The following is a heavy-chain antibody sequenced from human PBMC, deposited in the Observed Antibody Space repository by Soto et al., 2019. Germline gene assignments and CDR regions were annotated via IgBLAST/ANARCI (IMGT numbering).Heavy chain of an antibody. CDR3: ARGLPNYYDSGYRRGKNWFDP. CDR1: GYTFTSYG. J-gene: IGHJ5*02. Sequence: AASVKVSCKASGYTFTSYGISWVRQAPGQGLEWMGWISAYNGNTNYAQKLQGRVTMTTDTSTSTAYMELRSLRSDDTAVYYCARGLPNYYDSGYRRGKNWFDPWGQGTLVTVSS. CDR2: ISAYNGNT. D-gene: IGHD3-22*01. V-gene: IGHV1-18*04.